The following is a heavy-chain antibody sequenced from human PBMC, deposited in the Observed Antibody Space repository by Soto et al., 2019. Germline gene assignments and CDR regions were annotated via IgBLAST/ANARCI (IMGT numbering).Heavy chain of an antibody. CDR3: ARDGPNSDGYN. J-gene: IGHJ4*02. CDR2: INSDGSST. CDR1: GFTFSSYW. Sequence: GGSLRLSCAACGFTFSSYWMHWVRQAPWKGLVWVSRINSDGSSTSYADSVKGRFTISRDNAKNTLYLQMNSLRDEDTAVYYCARDGPNSDGYNWGQGTLVAVSS. D-gene: IGHD5-12*01. V-gene: IGHV3-74*01.